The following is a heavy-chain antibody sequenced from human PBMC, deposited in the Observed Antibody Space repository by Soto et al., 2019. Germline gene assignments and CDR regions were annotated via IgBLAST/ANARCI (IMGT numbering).Heavy chain of an antibody. Sequence: QVQLVQSGAEVKKPGASVKVSCKASGYSLIDYYTHWVRQAPGQGLEWMGRISPESGAINYVQKFQGRVTLTWDTSLNTPFMELSNLRSDDTALYYWARPPGYIPDWYYFASWGQGTLVTVSS. J-gene: IGHJ4*02. CDR3: ARPPGYIPDWYYFAS. V-gene: IGHV1-2*02. CDR2: ISPESGAI. CDR1: GYSLIDYY. D-gene: IGHD3-9*01.